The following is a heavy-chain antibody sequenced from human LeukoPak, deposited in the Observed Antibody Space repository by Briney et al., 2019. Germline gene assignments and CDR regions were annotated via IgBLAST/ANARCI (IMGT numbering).Heavy chain of an antibody. J-gene: IGHJ4*02. CDR1: GYTFNNFG. Sequence: ASVKVSCKTSGYTFNNFGITWVRQAPGQGLEWMGWISIGDGRTHYGRKFQDRVSMTREMSSNTAFLELSSLRSDDTAFYFCSRSYYSSSWYYFDHWGQGALVTVSS. D-gene: IGHD2-15*01. CDR2: ISIGDGRT. V-gene: IGHV1-18*01. CDR3: SRSYYSSSWYYFDH.